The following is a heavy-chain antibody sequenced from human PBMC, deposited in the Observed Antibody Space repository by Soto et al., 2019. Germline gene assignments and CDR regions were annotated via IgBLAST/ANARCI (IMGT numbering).Heavy chain of an antibody. J-gene: IGHJ4*02. CDR1: GFSLSASDVG. V-gene: IGHV2-5*02. D-gene: IGHD6-13*01. Sequence: QITLKESGPPLVKPTQTLTLTCTFSGFSLSASDVGVGWIRQPPGKALEWLVVIYWDDDERCSPSLKSRLTITKDTYKNQVVLTMTNMDPVDTATYYCAHASGAGNSAYFDYWGQGILVTVSS. CDR2: IYWDDDE. CDR3: AHASGAGNSAYFDY.